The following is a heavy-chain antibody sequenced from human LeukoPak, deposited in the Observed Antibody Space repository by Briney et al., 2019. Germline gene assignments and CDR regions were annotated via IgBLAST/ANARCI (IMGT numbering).Heavy chain of an antibody. V-gene: IGHV3-7*01. Sequence: PGGSLRLSCAASGFTFSNFYMSWVRQTSGKGLEWVATIKPDGTEKYYVDSVKGRFTISRDNTKNSVYLQMNSLRVEDTAIYFCARGGRWYFDFWGQGTLVTVSP. CDR2: IKPDGTEK. CDR3: ARGGRWYFDF. D-gene: IGHD5-24*01. J-gene: IGHJ4*02. CDR1: GFTFSNFY.